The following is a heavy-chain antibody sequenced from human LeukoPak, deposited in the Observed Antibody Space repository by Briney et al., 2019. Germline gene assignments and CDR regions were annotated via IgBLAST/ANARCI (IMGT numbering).Heavy chain of an antibody. CDR3: ARRLYVSGSYYAPMDV. D-gene: IGHD3-10*01. CDR1: GGSFSGYY. CDR2: INHSGST. V-gene: IGHV4-34*01. Sequence: SETLSLTCAVYGGSFSGYYWSWIRQPPGKGLEWIGEINHSGSTNYKPSLRSRVTISVDTSKNQFSLKLSSVTAADTAVYFCARRLYVSGSYYAPMDVWGKGTTVTISS. J-gene: IGHJ6*03.